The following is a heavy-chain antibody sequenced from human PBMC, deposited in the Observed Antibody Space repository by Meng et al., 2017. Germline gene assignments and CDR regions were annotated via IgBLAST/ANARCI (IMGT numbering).Heavy chain of an antibody. CDR2: IDPKSGDT. J-gene: IGHJ4*02. Sequence: ASVKVSCKPSGYNFPNYYIHWVRLAPGRGLEWMGHIDPKSGDTRYAQKFQGRVTMTGDTSIGTAYMELTGLRSDDTALYYCARPHERYYDSSGPPDYWGQGTLVTVSS. CDR1: GYNFPNYY. D-gene: IGHD3-22*01. V-gene: IGHV1-2*06. CDR3: ARPHERYYDSSGPPDY.